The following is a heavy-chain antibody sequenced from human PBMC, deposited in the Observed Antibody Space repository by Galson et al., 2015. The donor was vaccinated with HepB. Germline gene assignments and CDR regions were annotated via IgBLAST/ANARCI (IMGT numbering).Heavy chain of an antibody. D-gene: IGHD6-13*01. V-gene: IGHV3-30-3*01. CDR2: ISYDGSNK. CDR1: GFTFSSYA. J-gene: IGHJ4*02. Sequence: SLRLSCAASGFTFSSYAMHWVRQAPGKGLEWVAVISYDGSNKYYADSVKGRFTISRDNSKNTLYLQMNSLRAEDTAVYYCASPRTALRRIAAAGRFDYWGQGTLVTVSS. CDR3: ASPRTALRRIAAAGRFDY.